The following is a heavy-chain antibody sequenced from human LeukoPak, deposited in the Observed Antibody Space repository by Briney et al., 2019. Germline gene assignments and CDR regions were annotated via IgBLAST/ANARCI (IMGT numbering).Heavy chain of an antibody. CDR2: IIPIFGTT. V-gene: IGHV1-69*06. J-gene: IGHJ6*03. D-gene: IGHD6-13*01. CDR1: GYTFTSYD. CDR3: ARVVGLTGYSSNWYSGYYYYMDV. Sequence: ASVKVSCKASGYTFTSYDINWVRQATGQGLEWMGGIIPIFGTTNYAQKFQDRVTITADKSTSTAYMKLSSLRSEDTAVYYCARVVGLTGYSSNWYSGYYYYMDVWGKGTTVTVSS.